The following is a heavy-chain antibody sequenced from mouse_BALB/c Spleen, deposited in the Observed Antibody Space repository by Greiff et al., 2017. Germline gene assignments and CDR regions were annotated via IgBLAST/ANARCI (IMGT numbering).Heavy chain of an antibody. CDR3: ARVYGNYPRAMDY. D-gene: IGHD2-1*01. Sequence: QVQLKQSGPGLVAPSQSLSITCTVSGFSLTGYGVNWVRQPPGKGLEWLGMIWGDGSTDYNSALKSRLSISKDNSKSQVFLKMNSLQTDDTARYYCARVYGNYPRAMDYWGQGTSVTVSS. CDR1: GFSLTGYG. J-gene: IGHJ4*01. CDR2: IWGDGST. V-gene: IGHV2-6-7*01.